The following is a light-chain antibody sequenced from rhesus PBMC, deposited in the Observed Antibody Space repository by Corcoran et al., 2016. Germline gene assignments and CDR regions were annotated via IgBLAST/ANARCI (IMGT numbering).Light chain of an antibody. CDR1: QGISSW. J-gene: IGKJ3*01. Sequence: DIQMTQSPSSLSASVGDTVTITCQASQGISSWLAWYQQKPGKAPKLLIYKASSLQSGVPSRFSGSGSGTYFTLTISSLQPEDFATYYCLQYSSSPFTFGPGTKLDIK. CDR2: KAS. CDR3: LQYSSSPFT. V-gene: IGKV1-22*01.